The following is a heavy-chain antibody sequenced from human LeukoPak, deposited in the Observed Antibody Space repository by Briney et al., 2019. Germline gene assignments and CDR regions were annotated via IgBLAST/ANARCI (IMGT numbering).Heavy chain of an antibody. Sequence: SETLSLTFTFSGGSLSSYYWTWIRQPPGKGLERIGYIFYSGSTNYNPSLKSRVTMSVDKSKNHFSLKLNSVTAEDTAVYYCARSGTLTGYLYWGQGALVTVSS. D-gene: IGHD3-9*01. V-gene: IGHV4-59*01. CDR2: IFYSGST. J-gene: IGHJ1*01. CDR1: GGSLSSYY. CDR3: ARSGTLTGYLY.